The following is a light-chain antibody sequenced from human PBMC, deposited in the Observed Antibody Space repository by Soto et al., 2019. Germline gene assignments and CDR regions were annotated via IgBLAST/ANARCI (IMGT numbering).Light chain of an antibody. CDR1: QSVSSD. CDR2: GAS. CDR3: QQYNNWPLYT. Sequence: EIVMTQSPATLSVSPGERATLSCRASQSVSSDLAWYQQKPGQAPRLLIYGASTRVTGIPARFSGSGSGTEVTLTISSLQSEDFAVYYCQQYNNWPLYTFGQGTKLEIK. V-gene: IGKV3-15*01. J-gene: IGKJ2*01.